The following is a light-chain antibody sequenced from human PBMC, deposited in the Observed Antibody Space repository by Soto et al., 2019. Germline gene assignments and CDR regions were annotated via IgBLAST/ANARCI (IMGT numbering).Light chain of an antibody. V-gene: IGKV3-15*01. J-gene: IGKJ2*01. CDR1: QSVSTN. CDR2: GAS. CDR3: QHYNNWPFT. Sequence: EIVMTQSPATLSVSPGESATLSCRASQSVSTNLAWYQQRPGQAPSLVIYGASARATGVPARFSGGGSGTDFTLTISSLQSEDFAVYYCQHYNNWPFTFGQGTKLEIK.